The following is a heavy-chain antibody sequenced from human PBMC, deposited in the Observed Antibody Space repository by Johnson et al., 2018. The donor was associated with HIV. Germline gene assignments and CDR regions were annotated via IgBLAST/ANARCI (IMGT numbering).Heavy chain of an antibody. CDR3: AKVGATVITPRGEAFDI. CDR1: GFTFSSYA. D-gene: IGHD4-23*01. V-gene: IGHV3-30*04. CDR2: ISYDGSNK. Sequence: QVQLVESGGGVVQPGRSLRLSCAASGFTFSSYAMHWVRQAPGKGLEWVAVISYDGSNKYYADSVKGRVTISRDNSKNTLYLQMNSLRAEDTAVYYCAKVGATVITPRGEAFDIWGQGTMVTVSS. J-gene: IGHJ3*02.